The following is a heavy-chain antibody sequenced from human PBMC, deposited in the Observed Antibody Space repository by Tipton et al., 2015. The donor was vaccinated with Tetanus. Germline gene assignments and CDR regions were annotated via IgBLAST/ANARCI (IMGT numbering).Heavy chain of an antibody. V-gene: IGHV4-61*02. D-gene: IGHD3-22*01. CDR2: IYINGRN. CDR1: GGSINSVDYY. CDR3: ARDRGFTTYNYFDP. J-gene: IGHJ5*02. Sequence: TLSLTCTVSGGSINSVDYYWSWIRQPAGKGPEWIGRIYINGRNNYNPSLKSRVTMSIDTSKNQFSLNLRSVTAADTAVYYCARDRGFTTYNYFDPWGQGTLVTVSS.